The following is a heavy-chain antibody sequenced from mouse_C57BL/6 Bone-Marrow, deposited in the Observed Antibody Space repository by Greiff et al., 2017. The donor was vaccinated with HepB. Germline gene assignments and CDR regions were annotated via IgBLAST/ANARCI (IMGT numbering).Heavy chain of an antibody. CDR1: GYTFTSYG. CDR3: ARGAVVAFDY. D-gene: IGHD1-1*01. V-gene: IGHV1-81*01. J-gene: IGHJ2*01. Sequence: LQESGAELARPGASVKLSCKASGYTFTSYGISWVKQRTGQGLEWIGEIYPRSGNTYYNEKFKGKATLTADKSSSTAYMELRSLTSEDSAVYFCARGAVVAFDYWGQGTTLTVSS. CDR2: IYPRSGNT.